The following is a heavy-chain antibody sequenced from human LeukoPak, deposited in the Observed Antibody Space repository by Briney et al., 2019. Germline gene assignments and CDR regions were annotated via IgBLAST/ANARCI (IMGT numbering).Heavy chain of an antibody. CDR3: ATPSPPYYP. Sequence: ASVKVSCKVSGYTLTELSMHWVRQAPGKGLEWPGGFDPEDGETIYEQKFKGRVTMTEATSTDAAYMELSSLRSEDTAVYYCATPSPPYYPWGQGTLVTVSS. V-gene: IGHV1-24*01. J-gene: IGHJ4*02. D-gene: IGHD3-10*01. CDR2: FDPEDGET. CDR1: GYTLTELS.